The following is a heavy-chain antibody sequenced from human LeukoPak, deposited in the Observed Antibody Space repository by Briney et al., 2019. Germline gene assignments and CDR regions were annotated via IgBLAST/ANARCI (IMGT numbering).Heavy chain of an antibody. CDR2: ISYGGNNK. Sequence: GGSLRLSCAASGFTFSRNVMHWVRQAPGKGLEWVALISYGGNNKFYADSVKGRFTISRDNSRNTLYLQMSSLRGGDAAVYSCARGGIPTGPYYYFYYMDVWGKGTAVTVSS. CDR3: ARGGIPTGPYYYFYYMDV. V-gene: IGHV3-30*04. CDR1: GFTFSRNV. J-gene: IGHJ6*03. D-gene: IGHD3-10*01.